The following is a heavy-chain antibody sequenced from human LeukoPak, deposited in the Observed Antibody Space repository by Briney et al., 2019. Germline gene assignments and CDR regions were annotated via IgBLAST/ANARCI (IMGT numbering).Heavy chain of an antibody. Sequence: GGSLRLSCAASGFTFGSYSMNWVRQVPGKGLQWVSSISSTSSYIYYADSVKGRFTVSRDNAKNSLSLQMNSLGAEDTAVYYCAKDRSLHWNYFDYWGQGTLVTVSS. CDR1: GFTFGSYS. J-gene: IGHJ4*02. V-gene: IGHV3-21*01. CDR2: ISSTSSYI. D-gene: IGHD3-22*01. CDR3: AKDRSLHWNYFDY.